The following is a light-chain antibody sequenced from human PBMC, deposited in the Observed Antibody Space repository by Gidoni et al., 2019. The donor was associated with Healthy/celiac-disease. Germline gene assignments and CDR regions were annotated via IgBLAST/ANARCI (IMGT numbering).Light chain of an antibody. CDR3: SSYTSSNTLV. CDR1: SSDVGGYNA. Sequence: QSSLPQPASVSGSPGQSITISCTGPSSDVGGYNAVSWYQQHPGKAPKLMIDDGSKRPSGISNRFSGSKSGNTASLTISGLQAEDEADYYCSSYTSSNTLVFGGGTKLTVL. V-gene: IGLV2-14*03. J-gene: IGLJ2*01. CDR2: DGS.